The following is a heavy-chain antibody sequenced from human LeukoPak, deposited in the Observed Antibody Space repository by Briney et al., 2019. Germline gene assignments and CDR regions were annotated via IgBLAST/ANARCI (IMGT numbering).Heavy chain of an antibody. CDR2: IGGSGTST. J-gene: IGHJ4*02. CDR3: AKTPKIRGVSNFDY. CDR1: GFTFSSYT. V-gene: IGHV3-23*01. Sequence: PGASLRLSCAASGFTFSSYTMIWVRQAPGKGLEWVSAIGGSGTSTFYADSVKGRFTISRDNSKNTLYLQMNSLRTEDTAVYYCAKTPKIRGVSNFDYWGQGTLVTVSS. D-gene: IGHD3-10*01.